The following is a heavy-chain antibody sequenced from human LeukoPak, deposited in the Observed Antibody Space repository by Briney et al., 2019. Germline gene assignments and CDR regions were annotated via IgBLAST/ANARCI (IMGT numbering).Heavy chain of an antibody. CDR2: IFQSGDA. CDR3: ARHFLRGGFDS. V-gene: IGHV4-59*08. D-gene: IGHD5-12*01. CDR1: GGSTSNYY. J-gene: IGHJ4*02. Sequence: SETLSLTCTVSGGSTSNYYWSWIRQPPGKGLEWIAYIFQSGDARYNPSLKSRVTIALDTSKNQFSLTQSSVTAADTAVYYCARHFLRGGFDSWGQGVLVPVSS.